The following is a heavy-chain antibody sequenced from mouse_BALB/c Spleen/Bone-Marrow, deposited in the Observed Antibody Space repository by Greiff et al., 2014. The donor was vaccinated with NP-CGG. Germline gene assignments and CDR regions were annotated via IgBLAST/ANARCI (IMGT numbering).Heavy chain of an antibody. V-gene: IGHV5-6*02. D-gene: IGHD4-1*01. Sequence: EVKLVESGGDLVEPGGSLKLSCAASGFTFSSYGMSWVRQTPDKRLEWVATINSGGVNTYYIDSVKGRFTISRDNAKNTLYLQMSSLKSEDTATYHCARRGNWDGRAAMDYWGQGTSVTVSS. CDR2: INSGGVNT. J-gene: IGHJ4*01. CDR1: GFTFSSYG. CDR3: ARRGNWDGRAAMDY.